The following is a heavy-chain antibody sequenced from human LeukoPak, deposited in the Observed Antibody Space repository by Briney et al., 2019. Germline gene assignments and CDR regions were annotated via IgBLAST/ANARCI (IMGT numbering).Heavy chain of an antibody. V-gene: IGHV3-48*02. J-gene: IGHJ4*02. CDR2: ISTGSLTI. Sequence: GGSLRLSCAASGFTFSSYSMNWVRQAPGKGLEWVSFISTGSLTIYYADSVKGRFTISRDDARNSLYLQMNRLRDEDTAVYYCARQVAATDFDFWGQGTLVTVSS. CDR1: GFTFSSYS. D-gene: IGHD2-15*01. CDR3: ARQVAATDFDF.